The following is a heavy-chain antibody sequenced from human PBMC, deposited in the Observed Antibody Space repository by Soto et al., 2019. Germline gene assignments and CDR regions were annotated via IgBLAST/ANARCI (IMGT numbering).Heavy chain of an antibody. J-gene: IGHJ4*02. CDR3: APPSSIAARRRFDY. Sequence: QVQLVESGGGVVQPGRSLRLSCAASGFTFSSYGMHWVRQAPGKGLEWVAVISYDGSNKYYADSVKGRFTISRDNSKNTLYLQMNSLRAEDTAVYYCAPPSSIAARRRFDYWGQGTLVTVSS. D-gene: IGHD6-6*01. V-gene: IGHV3-30*03. CDR1: GFTFSSYG. CDR2: ISYDGSNK.